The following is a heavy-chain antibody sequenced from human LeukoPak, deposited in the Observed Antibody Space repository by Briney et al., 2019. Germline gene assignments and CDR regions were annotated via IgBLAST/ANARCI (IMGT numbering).Heavy chain of an antibody. D-gene: IGHD3-3*01. J-gene: IGHJ6*03. V-gene: IGHV4-59*06. Sequence: SETLSLTCTVSGGSISSHYWSWIRQPPGRGLEWIGYIYYSGSTYYNPSLKSRVTISVDTSKNQFSLKLSSVTAADTAVYYCARAGRGYDFWSGYPSYYYMDVWGKGTTVTVSS. CDR2: IYYSGST. CDR1: GGSISSHY. CDR3: ARAGRGYDFWSGYPSYYYMDV.